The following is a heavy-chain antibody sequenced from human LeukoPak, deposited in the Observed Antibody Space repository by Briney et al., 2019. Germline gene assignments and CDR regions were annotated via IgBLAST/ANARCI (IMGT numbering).Heavy chain of an antibody. D-gene: IGHD3-16*01. J-gene: IGHJ4*02. V-gene: IGHV3-23*01. CDR3: AKDFWGSPRGFDY. Sequence: QTGGSLRLSCAASGFTFSSHAMSWVRQAPGKGLEWVSAIRDSGAGTYYADSVKGRFAISRDNSKNTLYLQMNSLRAEDTAVYYCAKDFWGSPRGFDYWGQGTLVTVSS. CDR1: GFTFSSHA. CDR2: IRDSGAGT.